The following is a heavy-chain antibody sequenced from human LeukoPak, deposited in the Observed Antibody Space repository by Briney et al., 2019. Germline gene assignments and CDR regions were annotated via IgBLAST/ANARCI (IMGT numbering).Heavy chain of an antibody. V-gene: IGHV3-23*01. D-gene: IGHD3-22*01. Sequence: SGGSLRLSCAASGFTFSSYAMSWVRQAPGKGLEWVSAISGSGGSTYYADSVKGRFTISRDNSKNTLYLQMSSLRAEDTAVYYCAKSPPLYYYDSSGSPRVDYWGQGTLVTVSS. CDR1: GFTFSSYA. CDR2: ISGSGGST. CDR3: AKSPPLYYYDSSGSPRVDY. J-gene: IGHJ4*02.